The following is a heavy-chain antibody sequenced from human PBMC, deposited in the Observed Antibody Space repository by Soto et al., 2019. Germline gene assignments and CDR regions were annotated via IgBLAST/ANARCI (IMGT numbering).Heavy chain of an antibody. CDR1: GVSISSADFY. Sequence: QVRLQESGPGLVKPSQTLSLTCSVSGVSISSADFYWSWIRQPPGKALEWLGDMSYSGSTYYNPCLQSRITRSPAPSRNHLSLSLTSVTAAETAVYVCTRWTIDYFDTCRSGDGLDAWGQGTAVSVSS. D-gene: IGHD3-22*01. V-gene: IGHV4-30-4*01. J-gene: IGHJ6*02. CDR2: MSYSGST. CDR3: TRWTIDYFDTCRSGDGLDA.